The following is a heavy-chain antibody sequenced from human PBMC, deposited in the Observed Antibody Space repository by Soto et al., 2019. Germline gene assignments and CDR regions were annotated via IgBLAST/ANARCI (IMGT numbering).Heavy chain of an antibody. CDR3: AKGATIGRYYYYGMDV. D-gene: IGHD5-12*01. V-gene: IGHV6-1*01. Sequence: PSQTLSLTCAISGDSVSSNSAAWNWIRQSPSRGLEWLGRTYYRSKWYNDYAVSVKSRVTINPDTSKNQFSLQLNSVTPEDTAVYYCAKGATIGRYYYYGMDVWGQGTTVTVSS. CDR1: GDSVSSNSAA. J-gene: IGHJ6*02. CDR2: TYYRSKWYN.